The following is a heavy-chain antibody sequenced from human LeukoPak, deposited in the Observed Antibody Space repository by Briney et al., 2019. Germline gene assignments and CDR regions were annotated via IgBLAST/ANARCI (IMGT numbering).Heavy chain of an antibody. D-gene: IGHD3-22*01. V-gene: IGHV1-18*01. CDR1: GYTFSSYG. J-gene: IGHJ5*02. CDR2: ISDYNGNT. Sequence: ASVKVSCKASGYTFSSYGISGVGQAPGQGLEWMGGISDYNGNTNYAQKVQGRVTMTTDPFTSTAYMELRSLRSDGTAVYYCARDGPDRAAWFDPWGQGTLVTVSS. CDR3: ARDGPDRAAWFDP.